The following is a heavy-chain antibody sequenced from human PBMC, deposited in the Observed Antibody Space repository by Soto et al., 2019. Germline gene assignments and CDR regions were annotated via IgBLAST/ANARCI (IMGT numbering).Heavy chain of an antibody. CDR2: VYWTGST. J-gene: IGHJ6*02. CDR1: GDSITTNGYY. V-gene: IGHV4-39*01. Sequence: SETLSLTCSVSGDSITTNGYYWGWIRQPPGKGLQWIGNVYWTGSTFSHPSLTSRVFISVDTSKNEFSLRLTSVTAADTAVYYCAKMTSGSYGRNYGMDVWGQGTTVTVSS. CDR3: AKMTSGSYGRNYGMDV. D-gene: IGHD5-18*01.